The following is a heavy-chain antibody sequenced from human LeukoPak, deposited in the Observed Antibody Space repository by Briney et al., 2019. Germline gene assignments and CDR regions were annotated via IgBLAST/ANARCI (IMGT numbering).Heavy chain of an antibody. CDR1: GFTFSSYW. J-gene: IGHJ4*02. D-gene: IGHD3-22*01. CDR3: AKSSSYDSSGYYREYYFDF. V-gene: IGHV3-74*01. CDR2: INSDESST. Sequence: GGSLRLSCAASGFTFSSYWMHWVRQAPGKGLVWVSRINSDESSTNYADSVKGRFTISRDNSKNTLYLQMNSLRDEDTAVYYCAKSSSYDSSGYYREYYFDFWGQGTLVTVSS.